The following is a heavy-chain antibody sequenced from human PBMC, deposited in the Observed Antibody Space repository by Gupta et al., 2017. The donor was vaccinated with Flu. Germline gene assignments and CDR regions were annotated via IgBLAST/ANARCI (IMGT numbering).Heavy chain of an antibody. J-gene: IGHJ6*03. Sequence: WVAVISYDGSNKYYADSVKGRFTISRDNSKNTLYLQMNSLRAEDTAVYYCAKEATYYYDSSGYYYYYYYMDVWGKGTTVTVSS. CDR2: ISYDGSNK. D-gene: IGHD3-22*01. V-gene: IGHV3-30*18. CDR3: AKEATYYYDSSGYYYYYYYMDV.